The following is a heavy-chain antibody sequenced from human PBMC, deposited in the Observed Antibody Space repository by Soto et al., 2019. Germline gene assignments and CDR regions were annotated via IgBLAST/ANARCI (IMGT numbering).Heavy chain of an antibody. D-gene: IGHD6-13*01. V-gene: IGHV3-64D*06. J-gene: IGHJ4*02. Sequence: GGSLRLSCSASGFTFSSYAMHWVRQAPGKGLEYVSAISSNGGSTYDADSVKGRFTISRDNAKNTLYLERSSLGGEDTAVYYCVGDRIAAARPGDYWGQGTLVTVSS. CDR2: ISSNGGST. CDR3: VGDRIAAARPGDY. CDR1: GFTFSSYA.